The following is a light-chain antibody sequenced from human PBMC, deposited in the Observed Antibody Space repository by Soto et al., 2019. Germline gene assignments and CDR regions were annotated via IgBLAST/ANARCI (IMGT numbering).Light chain of an antibody. Sequence: EIVLTQSPGTLSLSPGERATLSCRASQSVSSSYLAWYQQKPGQAPRLLIYGASSRATGIPDRFSGSGSGTDFTLTISRLEPEDFEVYYGQQYGSSLLTFGGGTKVEIK. CDR3: QQYGSSLLT. V-gene: IGKV3-20*01. J-gene: IGKJ4*01. CDR2: GAS. CDR1: QSVSSSY.